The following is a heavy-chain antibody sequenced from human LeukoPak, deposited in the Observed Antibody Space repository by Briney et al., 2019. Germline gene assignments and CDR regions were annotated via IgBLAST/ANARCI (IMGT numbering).Heavy chain of an antibody. D-gene: IGHD5-12*01. V-gene: IGHV4-59*08. J-gene: IGHJ5*01. CDR1: GGSISPYF. Sequence: KPSETLSLTCTVSGGSISPYFWTWIRQPPGKGLEWIGHISYSGSTYYIPSLKSRVTTSLDTSKNQFSLKLNSVTAADTAVYFCARQAWLLDSWGKGALVTVSS. CDR3: ARQAWLLDS. CDR2: ISYSGST.